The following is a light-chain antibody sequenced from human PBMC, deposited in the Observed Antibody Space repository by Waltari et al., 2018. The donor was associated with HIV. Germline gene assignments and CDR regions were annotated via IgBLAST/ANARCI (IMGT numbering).Light chain of an antibody. V-gene: IGLV6-57*02. CDR1: SGSIASNY. CDR3: QSYDSSNHWV. J-gene: IGLJ3*02. Sequence: NFMLTQPHSVSESPGKTVTISCTGSSGSIASNYVQWYQQRPGSAPTTVIYEDNQRPSVVPDRFSGSIDSSSNSASLAISGLKTEDEADYYCQSYDSSNHWVVGGGTKLTVL. CDR2: EDN.